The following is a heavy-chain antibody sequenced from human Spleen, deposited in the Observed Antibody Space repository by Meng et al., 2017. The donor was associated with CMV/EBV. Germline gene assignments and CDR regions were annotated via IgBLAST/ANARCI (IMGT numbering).Heavy chain of an antibody. CDR1: GFICGDYD. Sequence: GFICGDYDMSWIRQAPGRGLEWLSYISGPRSSIYYADAVKGRFTISRDNAKNSLYLQMNSLRVEDTAVYYCARAFPRSSIFGVVFDSWGQGTLVTVSS. CDR3: ARAFPRSSIFGVVFDS. CDR2: ISGPRSSI. J-gene: IGHJ4*02. V-gene: IGHV3-11*04. D-gene: IGHD3-3*01.